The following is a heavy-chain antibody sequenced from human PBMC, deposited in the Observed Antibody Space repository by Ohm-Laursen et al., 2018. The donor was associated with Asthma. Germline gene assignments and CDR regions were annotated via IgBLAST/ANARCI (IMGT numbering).Heavy chain of an antibody. CDR3: ARQRRDGFAY. J-gene: IGHJ4*02. Sequence: GTLSLTCTVSGGSISSYFWGWIRQPPGKGLEWIGGIYYSGNTYYNPSLKSRVTISVDTSKNQFSLKLSSVTAADTAVYYCARQRRDGFAYWGQGTLKTVSS. CDR1: GGSISSYF. CDR2: IYYSGNT. D-gene: IGHD5-24*01. V-gene: IGHV4-39*01.